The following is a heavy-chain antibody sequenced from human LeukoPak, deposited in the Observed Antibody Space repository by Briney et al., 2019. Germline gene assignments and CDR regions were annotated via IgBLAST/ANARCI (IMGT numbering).Heavy chain of an antibody. Sequence: PGGSLRLSCAASGFTFSSYWMSWVRQAPGKGLEWVSAISGSGDNTYYADSVKGRFTISRDTSKNTLFLQMNSLRAEDTAVYYCAKDRGYNYGLCDYWGQGTLVTVSS. CDR1: GFTFSSYW. J-gene: IGHJ4*02. D-gene: IGHD5-18*01. CDR3: AKDRGYNYGLCDY. V-gene: IGHV3-23*01. CDR2: ISGSGDNT.